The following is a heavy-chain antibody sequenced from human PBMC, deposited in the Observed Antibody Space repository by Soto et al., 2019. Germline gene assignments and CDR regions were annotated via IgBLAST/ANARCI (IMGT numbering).Heavy chain of an antibody. CDR1: GDSVSSNSAA. Sequence: SQTLSLTCAISGDSVSSNSAAWNWIRQSPSRGLEWLGRTYYRSKWYNDYAVSVKSRITINPDTSKNQFSLQLNSVTPEDTAVYYCARDLGSKYQLLLYTYYYDMDVWGKETTVTVSS. D-gene: IGHD2-2*01. J-gene: IGHJ6*03. V-gene: IGHV6-1*01. CDR3: ARDLGSKYQLLLYTYYYDMDV. CDR2: TYYRSKWYN.